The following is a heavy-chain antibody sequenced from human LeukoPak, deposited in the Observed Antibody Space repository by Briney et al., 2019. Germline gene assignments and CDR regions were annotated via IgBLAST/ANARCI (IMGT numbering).Heavy chain of an antibody. CDR1: GYTFTSYD. D-gene: IGHD3-9*01. V-gene: IGHV1-8*01. CDR3: AREGRFYDILTGYYTKYFDY. CDR2: MNPNSGNT. J-gene: IGHJ4*02. Sequence: ASVKVSCKASGYTFTSYDINWVRQATGQGLEWMGWMNPNSGNTGYAQKFQGRVTMTRNTSISTAYMELSSLRSDDTAVYYCAREGRFYDILTGYYTKYFDYWGQGTLVTVSS.